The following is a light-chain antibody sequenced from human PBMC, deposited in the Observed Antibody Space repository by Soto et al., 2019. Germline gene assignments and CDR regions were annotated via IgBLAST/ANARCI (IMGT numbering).Light chain of an antibody. V-gene: IGLV2-23*02. Sequence: QSALTQPASVSGSPGQSITISCTGTSSDVGSYNLVSWYQQHPGKAPKLMIYEVSKRPAGVSNRFSGSKSGNTASLTISGLQAEYEADYYCCSYACSSTWVFGGGTKLTVL. CDR3: CSYACSSTWV. CDR2: EVS. CDR1: SSDVGSYNL. J-gene: IGLJ3*02.